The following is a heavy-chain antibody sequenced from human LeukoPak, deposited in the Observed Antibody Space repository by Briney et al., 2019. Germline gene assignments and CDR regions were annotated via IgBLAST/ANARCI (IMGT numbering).Heavy chain of an antibody. CDR3: ARDVLAAPGTFDY. CDR1: GDSISSGSFY. Sequence: SQTLSLTCTVSGDSISSGSFYWSWIRQPAGRGLEWIGRIYTSGSTNYNPSLKSRVTISVDTSKNQFSLKLSSVTAADTAVYYCARDVLAAPGTFDYWGQGTLVTVSS. CDR2: IYTSGST. V-gene: IGHV4-61*02. J-gene: IGHJ4*02. D-gene: IGHD6-13*01.